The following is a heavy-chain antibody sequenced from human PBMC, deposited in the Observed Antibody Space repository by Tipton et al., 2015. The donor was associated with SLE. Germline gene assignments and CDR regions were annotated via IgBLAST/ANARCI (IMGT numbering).Heavy chain of an antibody. D-gene: IGHD1-26*01. CDR1: GASVSSYY. CDR3: ARTVGSHRNYYFDY. Sequence: TLSLTCSVSGASVSSYYWSWIRQPPGKGLEWIGFIYYSGSTNYNPSLMSRVTISLDMSKNHFSLNLSSVTAADTAVYYCARTVGSHRNYYFDYWGQGTLVTVSP. J-gene: IGHJ4*02. CDR2: IYYSGST. V-gene: IGHV4-59*02.